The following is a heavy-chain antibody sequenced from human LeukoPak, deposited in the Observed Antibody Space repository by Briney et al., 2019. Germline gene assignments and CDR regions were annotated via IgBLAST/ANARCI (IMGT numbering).Heavy chain of an antibody. CDR2: IKSKTDGGTT. CDR1: GFTFSNAW. V-gene: IGHV3-15*01. D-gene: IGHD3-3*01. J-gene: IGHJ6*03. CDR3: TTASNKYYDFWSGYYKNYCYYMDV. Sequence: GGSLRLSCAASGFTFSNAWMSWVRQAPGKGLEWVGRIKSKTDGGTTDYAAPVKGRFTISRDDSKNALYLQMNSPKTEDTAVYYCTTASNKYYDFWSGYYKNYCYYMDVWGKGTTVTVSS.